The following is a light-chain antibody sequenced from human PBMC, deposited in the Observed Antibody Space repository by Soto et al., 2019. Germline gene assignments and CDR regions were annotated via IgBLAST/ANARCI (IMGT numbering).Light chain of an antibody. J-gene: IGKJ4*01. V-gene: IGKV3-11*01. CDR2: DSS. CDR1: QGVGNP. CDR3: QQRSQWPLT. Sequence: EIVLTQSPATLSLSPGERATLSCRASQGVGNPLAWYQQKPGQAPSLLIYDSSNRSTGIPARFSGSGSGTDFTLTISSLEPEDFAVYYCQQRSQWPLTFGGGTKVEIK.